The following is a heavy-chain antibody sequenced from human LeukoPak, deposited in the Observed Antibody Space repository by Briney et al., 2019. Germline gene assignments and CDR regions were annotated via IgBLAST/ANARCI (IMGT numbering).Heavy chain of an antibody. CDR3: ASSVAGTIDY. CDR2: IYTSGST. CDR1: GGSISSGSYY. Sequence: SETLSLTCTVSGGSISSGSYYWSWIRQPAGKGLEWIGHIYTSGSTNYNPSLKSRVTISVDTSKNQFSLKLSSVTAADTAVYYCASSVAGTIDYWGQGTLVTASS. V-gene: IGHV4-61*09. D-gene: IGHD6-19*01. J-gene: IGHJ4*02.